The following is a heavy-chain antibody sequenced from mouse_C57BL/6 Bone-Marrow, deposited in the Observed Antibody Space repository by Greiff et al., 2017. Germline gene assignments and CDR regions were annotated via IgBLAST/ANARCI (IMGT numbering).Heavy chain of an antibody. V-gene: IGHV1-4*01. CDR3: ARDGRSYRYYAMDY. Sequence: QVQLQQSGAELARPGASVKMSCKASGYTFTSYTMHWVKQRPGQGLEWIGYINPSSGYTKYNQKFKDKATLTADKSSSTAYMQLSSLTSEDSAVYYCARDGRSYRYYAMDYWGQGTSGTVSS. D-gene: IGHD1-1*01. J-gene: IGHJ4*01. CDR1: GYTFTSYT. CDR2: INPSSGYT.